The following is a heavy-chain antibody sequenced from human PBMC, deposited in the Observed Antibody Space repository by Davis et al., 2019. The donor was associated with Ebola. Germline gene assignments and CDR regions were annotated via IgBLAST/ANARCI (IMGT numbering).Heavy chain of an antibody. V-gene: IGHV3-21*04. CDR1: GFTFSSYS. J-gene: IGHJ6*02. D-gene: IGHD3-10*01. CDR2: ISSSSSYI. CDR3: ARDRGIWFGELTPDYYYGMDV. Sequence: GGSLRLSCAASGFTFSSYSMNWVRQAPGKGLEWVSSISSSSSYIYYADSVKGRFTISRDNAKNSLYLQMNSLRAEDTAVYYCARDRGIWFGELTPDYYYGMDVWGQGTTVTVSS.